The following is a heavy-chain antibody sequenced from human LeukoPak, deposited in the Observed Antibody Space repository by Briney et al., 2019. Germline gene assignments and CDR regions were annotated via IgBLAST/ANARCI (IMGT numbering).Heavy chain of an antibody. V-gene: IGHV3-13*05. CDR1: GFTFSSYA. CDR2: IGTAGDP. J-gene: IGHJ6*04. D-gene: IGHD3-10*01. Sequence: GRSLRLSCAASGFTFSSYAMHWVRQAPGKGLEWVSAIGTAGDPYYPGSVKGRFTISRENAKSSLYLQMNSLRAGDTAVYYCARAGYYGSGSYYYYGMDVWGKGTTVTVSS. CDR3: ARAGYYGSGSYYYYGMDV.